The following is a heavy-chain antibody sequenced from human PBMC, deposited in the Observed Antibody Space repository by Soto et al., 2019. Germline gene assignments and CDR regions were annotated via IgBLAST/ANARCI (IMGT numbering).Heavy chain of an antibody. CDR1: GFTFDDYA. CDR2: ITWNSGSR. Sequence: ESGGGLVQPGRSLRLSCAASGFTFDDYAMHWVRQAPGKGPEWVSGITWNSGSRGYAESVKGRFTISRDNAKNSLYLQMNSLRTEDTALCYCAKSKGDLEILKTTVTTFWGPFHIWGQGTMVTVSS. J-gene: IGHJ3*02. CDR3: AKSKGDLEILKTTVTTFWGPFHI. D-gene: IGHD4-17*01. V-gene: IGHV3-9*01.